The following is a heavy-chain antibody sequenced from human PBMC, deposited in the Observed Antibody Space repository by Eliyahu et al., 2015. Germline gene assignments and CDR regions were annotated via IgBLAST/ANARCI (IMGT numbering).Heavy chain of an antibody. D-gene: IGHD3-16*01. J-gene: IGHJ4*03. V-gene: IGHV4-34*01. CDR3: ARGLAKVKLQSRYFDS. Sequence: QVQLQQWGAGMLAPSDTLSLTCAVSGGSFSGYYWSWIRQSPGRGLEWIGEINHSGGTLYNPSLKSRVTLLVDMSKNQFSLNLTSVTAADTAVYFCARGLAKVKLQSRYFDSWGLGTLVTVSS. CDR2: INHSGGT. CDR1: GGSFSGYY.